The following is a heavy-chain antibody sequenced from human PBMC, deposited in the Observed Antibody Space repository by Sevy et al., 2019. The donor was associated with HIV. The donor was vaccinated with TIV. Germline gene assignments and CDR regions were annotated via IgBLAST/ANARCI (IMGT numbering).Heavy chain of an antibody. CDR2: INSDSGVT. J-gene: IGHJ6*02. D-gene: IGHD4-17*01. Sequence: ASVKVSCKASGYIFTDYYIHWVRQAPGQGLEWMAWINSDSGVTNYAQRFQGEVTVTRDTSLGTAYLELTNLKSNDTAIYYCARLTTQPTSDLYGLDVWGQGTTVTVSS. CDR3: ARLTTQPTSDLYGLDV. CDR1: GYIFTDYY. V-gene: IGHV1-2*02.